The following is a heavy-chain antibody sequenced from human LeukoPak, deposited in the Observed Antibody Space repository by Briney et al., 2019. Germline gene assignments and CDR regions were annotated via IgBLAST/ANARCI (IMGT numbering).Heavy chain of an antibody. D-gene: IGHD4-17*01. CDR3: AVDYGDFLFDY. CDR2: MNPNSGNT. V-gene: IGHV1-8*01. Sequence: GASVKVSCKASGYTFTTYDINWVRQATGQGLEWMGWMNPNSGNTGYAQKFQGRVTVTRNTSISTAYMELSSLRSEDTAVYYCAVDYGDFLFDYWGQGTLVTVSS. J-gene: IGHJ4*02. CDR1: GYTFTTYD.